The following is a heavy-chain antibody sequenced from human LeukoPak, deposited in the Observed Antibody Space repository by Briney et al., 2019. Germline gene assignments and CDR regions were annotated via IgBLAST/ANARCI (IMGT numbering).Heavy chain of an antibody. CDR2: ISSSSSTI. D-gene: IGHD3-10*01. Sequence: PGGSLRLSCAASGFTFSSYSMNWVRQAPGKGLEWVSYISSSSSTIYYADSVKGRFTISRDNAKNSLYLQMNSLRDEDTAVYYCAKPRFGEPNYYFDYWGQGTLVTVSS. J-gene: IGHJ4*02. CDR1: GFTFSSYS. V-gene: IGHV3-48*02. CDR3: AKPRFGEPNYYFDY.